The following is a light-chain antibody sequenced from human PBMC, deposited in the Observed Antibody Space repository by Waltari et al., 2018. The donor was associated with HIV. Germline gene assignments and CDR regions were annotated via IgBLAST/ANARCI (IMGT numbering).Light chain of an antibody. J-gene: IGLJ3*02. CDR1: NSNVGKNF. CDR2: RNE. CDR3: ASWDDKLSHWV. V-gene: IGLV1-47*01. Sequence: QSVLTQPPSASKTPGQRVLMSCSGTNSNVGKNFVSWFQQVPGGAPKLVIYRNERRPSGVPDRFSGAKSGSSATLAIIGLQSDDEADYFCASWDDKLSHWVFGVGTKLTV.